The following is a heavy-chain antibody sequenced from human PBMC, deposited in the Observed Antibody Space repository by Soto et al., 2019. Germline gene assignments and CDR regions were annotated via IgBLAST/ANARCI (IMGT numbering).Heavy chain of an antibody. CDR2: INPNSGDT. CDR1: GYTFTGQY. CDR3: ARKSSGITLYGMDV. J-gene: IGHJ6*02. Sequence: GASVKVSCKASGYTFTGQYMHWVRQAPGQGLEWMGWINPNSGDTNYAQKFQGRVTMTRDTSIGTAYMELSSLRSNDTAIYCCARKSSGITLYGMDVWGQATTVTVAS. V-gene: IGHV1-2*02. D-gene: IGHD1-7*01.